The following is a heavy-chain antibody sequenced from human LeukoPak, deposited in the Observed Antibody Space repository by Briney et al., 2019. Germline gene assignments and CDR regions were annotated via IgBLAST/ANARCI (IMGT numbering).Heavy chain of an antibody. CDR1: GLTLSSYG. J-gene: IGHJ4*02. V-gene: IGHV3-23*01. D-gene: IGHD4-17*01. CDR2: IHINGGTT. CDR3: AKDDYGDYGLYDY. Sequence: GGSLRLSCAASGLTLSSYGMTWVRQAPGKGLEWVSSIHINGGTTYYADSVKGRFTISRDNSKNTLYLQMNSLRAEDTAVYYCAKDDYGDYGLYDYWGQGTLVTVSS.